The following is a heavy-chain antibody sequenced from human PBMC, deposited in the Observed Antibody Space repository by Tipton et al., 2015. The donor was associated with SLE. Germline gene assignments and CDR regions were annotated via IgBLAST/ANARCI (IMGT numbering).Heavy chain of an antibody. Sequence: LRLSCAVYGGSFSGYYWSWIRQPPGKGLEWIGEINHSGSTNYNPSLKSRVTISVDTSKNQFSLKPSSVTAADTAVYYCARGHVGSTSLGVWGQGTMVTVSS. D-gene: IGHD2-2*01. J-gene: IGHJ3*01. CDR2: INHSGST. V-gene: IGHV4-34*01. CDR3: ARGHVGSTSLGV. CDR1: GGSFSGYY.